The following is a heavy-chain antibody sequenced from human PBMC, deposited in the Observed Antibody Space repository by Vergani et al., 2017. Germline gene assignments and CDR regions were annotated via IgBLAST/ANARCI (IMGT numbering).Heavy chain of an antibody. CDR2: ISSNGGST. V-gene: IGHV3-64D*06. CDR1: GFTFSSYA. CDR3: VKGSVATVDAFDI. Sequence: EVQLVESGGGLVQPGGSLRLSCSDAGFTFSSYAMHWVRQAPGKGLEYVSAISSNGGSTYYADSVKGRFTISRDNSKNTLYLQMSSLRAEDTAVYYCVKGSVATVDAFDIWGQVTMVTVSS. D-gene: IGHD5-12*01. J-gene: IGHJ3*02.